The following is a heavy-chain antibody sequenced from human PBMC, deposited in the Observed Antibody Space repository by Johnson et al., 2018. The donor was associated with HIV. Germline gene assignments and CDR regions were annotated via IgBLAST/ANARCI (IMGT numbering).Heavy chain of an antibody. Sequence: QMLLVESGGDVVQPGRSLRLSCAASGFTFRSYAMHWVRQAPGKGLEWVAAIGYDGNDKDYADSVKGRFTISRDNSRNTLYLHLNRLRAVDTAVYYCARVRIGRENAFDIWGQGTMVTVSS. V-gene: IGHV3-30*04. CDR3: ARVRIGRENAFDI. D-gene: IGHD1-26*01. J-gene: IGHJ3*02. CDR2: IGYDGNDK. CDR1: GFTFRSYA.